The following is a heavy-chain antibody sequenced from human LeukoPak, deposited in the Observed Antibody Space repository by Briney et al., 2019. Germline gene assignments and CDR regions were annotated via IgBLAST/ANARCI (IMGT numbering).Heavy chain of an antibody. J-gene: IGHJ1*01. CDR2: IKRGGSEK. V-gene: IGHV3-7*04. CDR1: GLSSSGNW. CDR3: ARGSSDYTWDFQP. Sequence: PGRSRRLSCAPSGLSSSGNWMSWVRQAAEEGIGWVANIKRGGSEKNYVDSVRGRFTISRDNAKSSLYLQMNSLRAEDTAVYYCARGSSDYTWDFQPWGQGTLVTVSS. D-gene: IGHD3-3*01.